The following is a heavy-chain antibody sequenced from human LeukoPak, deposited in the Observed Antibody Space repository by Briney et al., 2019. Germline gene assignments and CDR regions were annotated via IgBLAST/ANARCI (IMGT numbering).Heavy chain of an antibody. CDR1: GFTFSSYW. J-gene: IGHJ6*02. V-gene: IGHV3-7*01. CDR3: ARDYGSSGYDITDV. Sequence: GGSLRLSCAASGFTFSSYWMGWVRQAPGQGLEWVANIKHEGSEKYYVDSVKGRFTISRDNAKNSLYLQMSSLRAEDTAVYYCARDYGSSGYDITDVWGQGTTVTVSS. D-gene: IGHD5-12*01. CDR2: IKHEGSEK.